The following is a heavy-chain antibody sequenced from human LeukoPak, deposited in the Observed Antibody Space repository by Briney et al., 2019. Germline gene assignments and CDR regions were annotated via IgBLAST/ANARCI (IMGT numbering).Heavy chain of an antibody. CDR3: AKDSRIWYSSSWSPSYYYYGMDV. CDR1: GYTFTSYG. V-gene: IGHV1-18*01. Sequence: ASVKVSCKASGYTFTSYGISWVRQAPGQGLEWMGWISAYNGNTNYAQKLQGRVTMTTDTSTSTAYMELRSLRSDDTAVYYCAKDSRIWYSSSWSPSYYYYGMDVWGQGTTVTVSS. D-gene: IGHD6-13*01. J-gene: IGHJ6*02. CDR2: ISAYNGNT.